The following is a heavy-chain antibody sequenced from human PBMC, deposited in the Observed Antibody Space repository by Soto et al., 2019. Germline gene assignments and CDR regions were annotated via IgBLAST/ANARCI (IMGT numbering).Heavy chain of an antibody. Sequence: SLRLSCLASGFTVDDSAMHGVRQAPGKGMVLVSGIRANGDNVDYADSVKGLFPVSRNNAKNSLFLQMNSLRPEDTALYYCAKDMKWGGMTTIHYFDSWGQGP. D-gene: IGHD4-17*01. J-gene: IGHJ4*02. V-gene: IGHV3-9*01. CDR2: IRANGDNV. CDR1: GFTVDDSA. CDR3: AKDMKWGGMTTIHYFDS.